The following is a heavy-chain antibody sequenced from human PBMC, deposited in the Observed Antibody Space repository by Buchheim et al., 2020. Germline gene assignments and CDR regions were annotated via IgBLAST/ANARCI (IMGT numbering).Heavy chain of an antibody. J-gene: IGHJ4*02. Sequence: QVQLQESGPGLVKPSQTLSLTCTVSGGSISSGGYYWSWIRQHPGKGLERIGYIYYSGSTYYNPSLKSRVTISVDTSKNQFSLKLSSVTAADTAVYYCARGRGNRYYYDSSGTAYFDYWGQGTL. CDR1: GGSISSGGYY. CDR3: ARGRGNRYYYDSSGTAYFDY. D-gene: IGHD3-22*01. V-gene: IGHV4-31*03. CDR2: IYYSGST.